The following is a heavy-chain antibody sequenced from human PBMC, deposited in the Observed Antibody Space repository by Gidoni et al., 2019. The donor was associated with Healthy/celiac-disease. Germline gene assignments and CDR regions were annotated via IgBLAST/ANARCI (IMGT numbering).Heavy chain of an antibody. D-gene: IGHD3-22*01. J-gene: IGHJ4*02. CDR1: GFTFSSDR. CDR2: IISSSSYI. CDR3: ASDSNYYDSSGYYFAEPLDY. Sequence: EVQLVESGGGRVKPGGSLGLCGAAFGFTFSSDRLNGVCPAPGKGLAWVSSIISSSSYIYYADSVKGRFTISRDNAKNSLYLQMNILRAEDTAVYYCASDSNYYDSSGYYFAEPLDYWGQGTLVTVSS. V-gene: IGHV3-21*01.